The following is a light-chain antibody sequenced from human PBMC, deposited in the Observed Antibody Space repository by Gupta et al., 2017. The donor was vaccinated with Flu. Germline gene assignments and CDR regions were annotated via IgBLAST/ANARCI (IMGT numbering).Light chain of an antibody. CDR3: ETWDSSLSAWV. V-gene: IGLV1-51*02. CDR1: SSNIGNNY. CDR2: ENN. J-gene: IGLJ3*02. Sequence: QSVLTQPPSVSAAPGQKVTISCSGSSSNIGNNYVSWYQQLPGTAPKLLIDENNKRPSGSPDRFSGSKSGTSATLDITVLQTGDEADYYCETWDSSLSAWVFGGGTKLTVL.